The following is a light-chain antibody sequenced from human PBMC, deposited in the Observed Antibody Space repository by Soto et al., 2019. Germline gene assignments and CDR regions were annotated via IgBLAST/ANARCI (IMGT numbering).Light chain of an antibody. V-gene: IGKV3-11*01. CDR3: QQRDTWPRT. Sequence: EIVLTQSPATLSLSPGERATLSCRASQSVSSYLAWYQQKPGQAPRLLIYDASKRATGIPARFSGSGAGTDFTLTISSLEPEDFAVYYCQQRDTWPRTFGQGTKVEIK. J-gene: IGKJ1*01. CDR1: QSVSSY. CDR2: DAS.